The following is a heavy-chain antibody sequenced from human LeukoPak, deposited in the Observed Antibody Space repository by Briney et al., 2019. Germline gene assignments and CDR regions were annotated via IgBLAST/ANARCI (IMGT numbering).Heavy chain of an antibody. D-gene: IGHD2-15*01. CDR1: GGTFSSYX. CDR2: XIPILGIA. CDR3: ARGDGKYCSGGSCYLMNAFDI. V-gene: IGHV1-69*04. J-gene: IGHJ3*02. Sequence: XGGTFSSYXXXXXRQAXGQGXXXXXXXIPILGIANYAQKFQGRVTITADKSTSTAYMELSSLRSEDTAVYYCARGDGKYCSGGSCYLMNAFDIWGQGTMVTVSS.